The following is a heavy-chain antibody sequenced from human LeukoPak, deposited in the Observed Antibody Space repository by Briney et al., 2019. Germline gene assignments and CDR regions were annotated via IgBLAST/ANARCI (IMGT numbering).Heavy chain of an antibody. CDR1: GFTFNSYA. CDR2: LSGTGGNT. D-gene: IGHD2-2*01. J-gene: IGHJ4*02. V-gene: IGHV3-23*01. Sequence: PGGSLRLSCAASGFTFNSYAMSWVRQAPGKGLEWVSGLSGTGGNTYYADSVKGRFTISRDTSKNIMYLEVNSLRAEDTAIYYCARVGPAAARDYWGQGTLVTVSS. CDR3: ARVGPAAARDY.